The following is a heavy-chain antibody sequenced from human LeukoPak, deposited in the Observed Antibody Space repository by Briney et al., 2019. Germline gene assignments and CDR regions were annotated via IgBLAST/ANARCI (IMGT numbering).Heavy chain of an antibody. J-gene: IGHJ5*02. Sequence: SETLSLTCTVSGASINSHYWSWIRQPSGKELEWIGYIYYSGTTNYNPSLKSRVTISLDTSKKQFSLRLSSVTAADTTVYYCARKASGWFDLWGQGTLVTVSS. V-gene: IGHV4-59*11. CDR3: ARKASGWFDL. CDR1: GASINSHY. D-gene: IGHD3-10*01. CDR2: IYYSGTT.